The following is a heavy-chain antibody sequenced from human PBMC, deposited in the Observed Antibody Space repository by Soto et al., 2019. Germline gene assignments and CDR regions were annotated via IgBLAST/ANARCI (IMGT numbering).Heavy chain of an antibody. J-gene: IGHJ6*02. Sequence: SETLSLTCTVSGGSISSSSYYWGWIRQPPGKGLEWIGSIYYSGSTYYNPSLKSRVTISVDTSKNQFSLKLSSVTAADTAVYYCARSQVIEYFHYYGIDVWGRGTTVTVSS. CDR3: ARSQVIEYFHYYGIDV. V-gene: IGHV4-39*01. CDR1: GGSISSSSYY. D-gene: IGHD4-4*01. CDR2: IYYSGST.